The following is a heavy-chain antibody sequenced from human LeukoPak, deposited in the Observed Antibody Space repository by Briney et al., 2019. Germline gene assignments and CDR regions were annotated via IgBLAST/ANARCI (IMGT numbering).Heavy chain of an antibody. J-gene: IGHJ1*01. Sequence: GASVKVSCKTSGYTFSDFYMHWVRQAPGQGLEWMGWINPKRGDTNYAQKFQGRVTMTRDTPLNTAYMELSRLRSDDTAIYYCARSFYYAPGIYSNDIFQVWGQGTLVTVSS. CDR1: GYTFSDFY. CDR2: INPKRGDT. D-gene: IGHD3-10*01. CDR3: ARSFYYAPGIYSNDIFQV. V-gene: IGHV1-2*02.